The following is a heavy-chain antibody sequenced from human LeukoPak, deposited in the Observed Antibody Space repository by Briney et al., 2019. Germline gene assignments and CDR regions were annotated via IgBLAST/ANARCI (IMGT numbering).Heavy chain of an antibody. Sequence: GGSLRLSCAASGFTVSSNYMSWVRQAPGKGLEWVSVIYSGGSTYYADSVKGRFTISRDNSKNTLYLQMNSLRAEDTAVYYCARDMYSGSYRDAFDIWGQGTMVTVSS. D-gene: IGHD1-26*01. V-gene: IGHV3-66*01. CDR3: ARDMYSGSYRDAFDI. CDR1: GFTVSSNY. CDR2: IYSGGST. J-gene: IGHJ3*02.